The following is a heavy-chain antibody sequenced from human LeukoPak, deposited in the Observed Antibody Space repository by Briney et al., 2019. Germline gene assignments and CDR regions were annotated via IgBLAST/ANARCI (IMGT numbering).Heavy chain of an antibody. CDR1: GYTFTSYD. Sequence: ASVKVSCKASGYTFTSYDINWVRQATGQGLEWMGWMNPNSGNTGYAQKFQGRVTITRNTSISTAYMELSSLRSEDTAVYYCAYRAAAGTFDYWGQGTLVTVSS. J-gene: IGHJ4*02. CDR3: AYRAAAGTFDY. V-gene: IGHV1-8*03. D-gene: IGHD6-13*01. CDR2: MNPNSGNT.